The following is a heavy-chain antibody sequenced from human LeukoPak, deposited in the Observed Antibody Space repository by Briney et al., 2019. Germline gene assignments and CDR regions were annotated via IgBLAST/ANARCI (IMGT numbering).Heavy chain of an antibody. CDR3: ARMSFVAGTGTRYYDY. CDR2: IIPILGIA. Sequence: SVKLSFTVSGGTFSSYAISWVRQAPGQGLEWMGRIIPILGIANYAQKFQGRVTITADKSTSTAYMELSSLRSEDTAVYYCARMSFVAGTGTRYYDYWGQGTLVTVSS. V-gene: IGHV1-69*04. D-gene: IGHD6-19*01. J-gene: IGHJ4*02. CDR1: GGTFSSYA.